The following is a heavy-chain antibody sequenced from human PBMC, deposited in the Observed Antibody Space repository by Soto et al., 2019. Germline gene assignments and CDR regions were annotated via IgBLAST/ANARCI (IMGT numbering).Heavy chain of an antibody. CDR3: ARHAINSYKDFDY. V-gene: IGHV4-39*01. CDR1: GGSFTDTTYC. D-gene: IGHD2-2*02. Sequence: SETLSLTCTVSGGSFTDTTYCWGWVRQPPGEGLEWIGSIYYSGRTYYNPSLTSRVSMSVDTSKSQTSLRVSSVTAADTAVYFCARHAINSYKDFDYWGQGILVTVSS. CDR2: IYYSGRT. J-gene: IGHJ4*02.